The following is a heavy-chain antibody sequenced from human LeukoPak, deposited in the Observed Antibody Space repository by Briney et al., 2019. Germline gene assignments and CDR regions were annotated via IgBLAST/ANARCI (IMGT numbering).Heavy chain of an antibody. CDR2: INHSGTT. CDR3: ARVDYYDSSGYYENWFDP. J-gene: IGHJ5*02. D-gene: IGHD3-22*01. V-gene: IGHV4-34*01. CDR1: GGSFSGYY. Sequence: SETLSLTCAVYGGSFSGYYWSWIRQPPGKGLEWIGEINHSGTTNYNPSLKSRVTVSVDTSKNQFSLRLNSVTAADTAVYYCARVDYYDSSGYYENWFDPWGQGTLVTVSS.